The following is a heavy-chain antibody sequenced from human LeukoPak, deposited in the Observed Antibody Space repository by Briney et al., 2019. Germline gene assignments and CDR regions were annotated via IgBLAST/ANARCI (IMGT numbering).Heavy chain of an antibody. CDR3: ARRLVTPTGIDP. Sequence: PSETLSLTCTVSGGSISSSSYYWGWIRQPPGKGLKWIGSIYYSGSTYYNPSLKSRVTISVDTSKNQFSLKLSSVTAADTAVYYCARRLVTPTGIDPWGQGTLVTVSS. J-gene: IGHJ5*02. V-gene: IGHV4-39*01. D-gene: IGHD3-9*01. CDR2: IYYSGST. CDR1: GGSISSSSYY.